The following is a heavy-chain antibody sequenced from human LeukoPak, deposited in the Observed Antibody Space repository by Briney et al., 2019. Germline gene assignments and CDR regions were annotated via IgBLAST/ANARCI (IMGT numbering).Heavy chain of an antibody. V-gene: IGHV3-64*01. CDR3: ARQIYDSSGYPLADYYGMDV. J-gene: IGHJ6*02. D-gene: IGHD3-22*01. Sequence: QSGGSLRLSCAASGFTFSSYAMHWVRQAPGKGLEYVPAISSNGGSTYYANSVRGRFTISRDNSKNTLYLQMGSLRAEDMAVYYCARQIYDSSGYPLADYYGMDVWGQGTTVTVSS. CDR1: GFTFSSYA. CDR2: ISSNGGST.